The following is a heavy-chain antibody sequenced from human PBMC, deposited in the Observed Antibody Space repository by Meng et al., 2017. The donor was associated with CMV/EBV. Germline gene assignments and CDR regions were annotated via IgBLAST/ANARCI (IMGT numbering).Heavy chain of an antibody. V-gene: IGHV4-34*01. Sequence: SETLSLTCAVYGGSFSGYYWSWIRQPPGKGLEWIGEINHSGSTNYNPSLKSRVTISVDTSKNQFSMKLSSVTAADTAVYYCARSPTGLLRYYYGMDVWGQGTTVTVSS. CDR1: GGSFSGYY. CDR3: ARSPTGLLRYYYGMDV. CDR2: INHSGST. J-gene: IGHJ6*02. D-gene: IGHD2/OR15-2a*01.